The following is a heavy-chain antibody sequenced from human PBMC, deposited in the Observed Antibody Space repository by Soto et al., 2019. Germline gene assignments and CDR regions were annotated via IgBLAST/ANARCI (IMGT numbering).Heavy chain of an antibody. J-gene: IGHJ2*01. CDR1: GFTFSSYG. V-gene: IGHV3-33*01. CDR3: ARIPQIAVAGTRFGYFDL. Sequence: QVQLEESGGGVVQPGRSLRLSCAASGFTFSSYGMHWVRQGPGKGLEWVAVIWYDGSNKYYADSVKGRFTISRDNSKNTLYLQMNSLGAEDTAVYYCARIPQIAVAGTRFGYFDLWGRGTLVTVSS. CDR2: IWYDGSNK. D-gene: IGHD6-19*01.